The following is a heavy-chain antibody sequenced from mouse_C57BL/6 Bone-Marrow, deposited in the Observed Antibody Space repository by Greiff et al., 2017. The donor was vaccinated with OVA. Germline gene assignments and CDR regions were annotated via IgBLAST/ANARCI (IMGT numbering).Heavy chain of an antibody. Sequence: EVKVVESGGDLVKPGGSLKLSCAASGFTFSSYGMSWVRQTPDKRLEWVATISSGGSYTYYPDSVKGRFTISRDNAKNTLYLQMSSLKSEDTAMYYCARPMSYYAMDYWGQGTSVTVSS. J-gene: IGHJ4*01. CDR1: GFTFSSYG. CDR3: ARPMSYYAMDY. D-gene: IGHD2-3*01. CDR2: ISSGGSYT. V-gene: IGHV5-6*01.